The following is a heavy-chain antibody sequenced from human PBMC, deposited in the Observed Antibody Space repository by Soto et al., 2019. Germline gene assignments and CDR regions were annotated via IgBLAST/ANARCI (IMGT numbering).Heavy chain of an antibody. D-gene: IGHD5-18*01. V-gene: IGHV4-30-4*01. Sequence: QVQLQESGPGLVKPSQTLSLTCTVSGGSISSGDFYWSWIRQPPGKGLEWIGYIYYSGSTYYNPSLKSRVTISVDTSKNQFSLKLSSVTAADTAVYYCARDRGDGYSPAYYYGMDVWGQGTTVTVSS. CDR2: IYYSGST. J-gene: IGHJ6*02. CDR3: ARDRGDGYSPAYYYGMDV. CDR1: GGSISSGDFY.